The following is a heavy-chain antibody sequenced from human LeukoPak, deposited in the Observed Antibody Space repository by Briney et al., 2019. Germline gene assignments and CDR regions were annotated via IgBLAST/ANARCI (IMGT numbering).Heavy chain of an antibody. CDR2: ISNDGSTT. Sequence: PGGSLRLSCAASGFTFSSYWMCWVRQAPGKGLVWVSCISNDGSTTSYADSVKGRFTISRDNAKNTLYMQMNSLRDEDTAVHYCARERWLHISGNYYYYGMDVWGQGTTVTVSS. J-gene: IGHJ6*02. CDR3: ARERWLHISGNYYYYGMDV. D-gene: IGHD5-24*01. CDR1: GFTFSSYW. V-gene: IGHV3-74*01.